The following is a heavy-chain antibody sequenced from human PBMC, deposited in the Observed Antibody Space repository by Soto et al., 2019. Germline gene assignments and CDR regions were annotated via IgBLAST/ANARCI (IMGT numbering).Heavy chain of an antibody. D-gene: IGHD4-17*01. CDR1: GGSISSYY. Sequence: SETLSLTCTVSGGSISSYYWSWIRQPPGKGLEWIGYIYYSGSTDYNPSLKSRVTISVDTSKNQFSLKLSSVTAADTAVYYCARRYGDCFDYWGQGTLVTVS. V-gene: IGHV4-59*08. J-gene: IGHJ4*02. CDR3: ARRYGDCFDY. CDR2: IYYSGST.